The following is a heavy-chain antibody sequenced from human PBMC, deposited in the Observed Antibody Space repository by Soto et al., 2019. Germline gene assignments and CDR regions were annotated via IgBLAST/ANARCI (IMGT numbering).Heavy chain of an antibody. CDR3: ARGVSSGWYLD. CDR2: IWYDRSNK. V-gene: IGHV3-33*01. D-gene: IGHD6-19*01. Sequence: QVQLVESGGGVVQPGRSLRLSCAASGFTFSSYGMHWVRQAPGKGLEWVAVIWYDRSNKYYADSVKGRFTISRDNSKNTLYLQMNSLRAEDTAVYYCARGVSSGWYLDWGQGTLVTVSS. CDR1: GFTFSSYG. J-gene: IGHJ4*02.